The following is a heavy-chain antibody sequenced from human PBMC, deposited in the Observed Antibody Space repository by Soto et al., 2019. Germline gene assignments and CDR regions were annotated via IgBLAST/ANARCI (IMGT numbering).Heavy chain of an antibody. J-gene: IGHJ4*02. Sequence: VPLVESGGGSVQPGGSLRLSCVASGITFSGFWMHWVRQVPGKGLVWVARVDSAGSGTSYADSVKGRFTISRDNAKNTLSLQMASLRVEDTAVYYCASVFEPWGQGIPVTVSS. CDR3: ASVFEP. CDR1: GITFSGFW. CDR2: VDSAGSGT. V-gene: IGHV3-74*01. D-gene: IGHD3-9*01.